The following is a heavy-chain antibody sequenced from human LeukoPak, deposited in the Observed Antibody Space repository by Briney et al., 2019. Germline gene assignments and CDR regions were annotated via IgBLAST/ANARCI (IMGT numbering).Heavy chain of an antibody. J-gene: IGHJ4*02. CDR3: ARDGTITFGGVIVIDY. CDR2: INPSGGST. V-gene: IGHV1-46*01. CDR1: GYTFTGYY. D-gene: IGHD3-16*02. Sequence: ASVKVSCKASGYTFTGYYTHWVRQAPGQGLEWMGIINPSGGSTSYAQKFQGRVTMTRDTSTSTVYMELSSLRSEDTAVYYCARDGTITFGGVIVIDYWGQGTLVTVSS.